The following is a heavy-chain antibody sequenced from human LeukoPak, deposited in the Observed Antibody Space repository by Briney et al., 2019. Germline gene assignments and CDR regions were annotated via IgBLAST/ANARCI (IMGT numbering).Heavy chain of an antibody. CDR1: GFTFSSYS. CDR2: ISSSSSTI. V-gene: IGHV3-48*01. CDR3: ARESYYDFWSGYYDIDY. J-gene: IGHJ4*02. D-gene: IGHD3-3*01. Sequence: GGSLRLSCAASGFTFSSYSMKWVRQAPGKGLKWVSYISSSSSTIYYADSVKGRFTISRDNAKNSLYLQMNSLRAEDTAVYYCARESYYDFWSGYYDIDYWGQGTLVTVSS.